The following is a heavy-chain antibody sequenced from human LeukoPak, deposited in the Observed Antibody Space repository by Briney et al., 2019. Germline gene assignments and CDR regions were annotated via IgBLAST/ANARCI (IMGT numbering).Heavy chain of an antibody. CDR2: ISAYNGNT. Sequence: ASVKVSCKASGYAFTSYGISWVRQAPGQGLEWMGWISAYNGNTNYAQKLQGRATMTTDTSTSTAYMELRSLRSDDTAVYYCARDWGTESYNWFDPWGQGTLVTVSS. J-gene: IGHJ5*02. D-gene: IGHD3-16*01. CDR1: GYAFTSYG. V-gene: IGHV1-18*01. CDR3: ARDWGTESYNWFDP.